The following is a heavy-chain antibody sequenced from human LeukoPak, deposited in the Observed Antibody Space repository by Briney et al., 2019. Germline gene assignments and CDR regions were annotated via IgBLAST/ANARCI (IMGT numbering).Heavy chain of an antibody. V-gene: IGHV1-18*01. CDR2: ISAYNGNT. CDR3: ASIAARPDKGDYYYYYYMDV. CDR1: GYTFTSYG. D-gene: IGHD6-6*01. J-gene: IGHJ6*03. Sequence: ASVKVSCKASGYTFTSYGISWVRQAPGQGLEWMGWISAYNGNTNYAQKLQGRVTMTTDTSTSTAYMELRSLRSDDTAVYYCASIAARPDKGDYYYYYYMDVWGKGTTVTVSS.